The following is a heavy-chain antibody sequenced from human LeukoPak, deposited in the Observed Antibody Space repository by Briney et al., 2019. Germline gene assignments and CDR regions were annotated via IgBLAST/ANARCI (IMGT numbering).Heavy chain of an antibody. D-gene: IGHD3-10*01. CDR1: GGSISSYY. V-gene: IGHV4-59*01. CDR3: ARRMVRGVHNWFDP. CDR2: IYYSGST. Sequence: SETLSLTCTVSGGSISSYYWSWIRQPPGKGLEWIGYIYYSGSTNYNPSLKSRVTISVDTSKNQFSLKLSSVTAADTAVYYCARRMVRGVHNWFDPWGQGTLVTVSS. J-gene: IGHJ5*02.